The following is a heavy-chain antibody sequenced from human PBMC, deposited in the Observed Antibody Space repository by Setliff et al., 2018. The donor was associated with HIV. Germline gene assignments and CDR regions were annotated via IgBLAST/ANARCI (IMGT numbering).Heavy chain of an antibody. D-gene: IGHD3-22*01. CDR2: INHSGST. J-gene: IGHJ4*02. CDR3: ARLTTTYYYDSSAYYHPV. CDR1: GGSISNSRYY. Sequence: SETLSLTCTVSGGSISNSRYYWSWIRQPPGKGLEWIGEINHSGSTNYNPSLKRRVTISVDTSKNQFSLKLSSVTAADTAVFYCARLTTTYYYDSSAYYHPVWGQGTLVTVSS. V-gene: IGHV4-39*07.